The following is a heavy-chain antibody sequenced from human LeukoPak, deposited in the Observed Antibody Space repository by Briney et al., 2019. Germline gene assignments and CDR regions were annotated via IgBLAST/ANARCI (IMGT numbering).Heavy chain of an antibody. CDR2: ITGSGGST. CDR3: ARELFDFDY. Sequence: PGGSLRLSCAPSGFTFDNFAMTWVRQAPGKGLEWVSEITGSGGSTYYADSVKGRFTISRDNPKNTLYLQMNSLRAEDTAIYYCARELFDFDYWGQGTLVTVSS. D-gene: IGHD3-10*01. CDR1: GFTFDNFA. V-gene: IGHV3-23*01. J-gene: IGHJ4*02.